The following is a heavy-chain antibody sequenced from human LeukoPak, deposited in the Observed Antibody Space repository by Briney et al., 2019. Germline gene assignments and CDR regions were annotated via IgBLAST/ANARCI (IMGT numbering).Heavy chain of an antibody. CDR2: ISGSGGST. CDR1: GFTFSNYA. Sequence: PGGSLRLSCAASGFTFSNYAMSWVRQAPGKGLEWVSAISGSGGSTYYADSVKGRFTISRDNSKYTLYLQMNSLRAEDTAVYYCASSLLPRYFDYWGQGTLVTVSS. V-gene: IGHV3-23*01. D-gene: IGHD2-15*01. J-gene: IGHJ4*02. CDR3: ASSLLPRYFDY.